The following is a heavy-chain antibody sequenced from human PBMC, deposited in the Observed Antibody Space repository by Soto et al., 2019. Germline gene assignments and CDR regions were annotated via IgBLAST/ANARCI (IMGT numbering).Heavy chain of an antibody. Sequence: PGGTLRLSCAASGFTFSSYAMSWVRQAPEKGLEWVSAISGSGGSTYYADSVKGRFTISRDNSKNTLYLQMNSLRAEDTAVYYCAKDQYYGSGSYKTAWGQGTLVTVSS. CDR1: GFTFSSYA. V-gene: IGHV3-23*01. CDR2: ISGSGGST. J-gene: IGHJ5*02. CDR3: AKDQYYGSGSYKTA. D-gene: IGHD3-10*01.